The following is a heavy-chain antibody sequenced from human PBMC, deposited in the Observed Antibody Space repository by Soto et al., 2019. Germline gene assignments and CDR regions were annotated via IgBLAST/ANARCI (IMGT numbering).Heavy chain of an antibody. CDR1: GGTFSSYA. CDR3: AREPHPYYYDSSGYYGWVY. J-gene: IGHJ4*02. D-gene: IGHD3-22*01. CDR2: IIPIFGTA. Sequence: SVKVSCKTSGGTFSSYAISWVRQAPGQGLEWMGGIIPIFGTANYARKFQGRVTITADESTSTAYMEPSSLRPEDTAVYYCAREPHPYYYDSSGYYGWVYWGQGTLVTVSS. V-gene: IGHV1-69*13.